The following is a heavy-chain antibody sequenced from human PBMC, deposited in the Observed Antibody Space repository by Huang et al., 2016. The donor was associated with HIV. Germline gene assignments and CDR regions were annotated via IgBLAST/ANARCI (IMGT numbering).Heavy chain of an antibody. Sequence: QVQLQQWGAGLLKPSETLSLTRAVYGGSFSGYYWRWLRQSPGKGLDWIGEINHSESTNYTPSLKSLLTIAVDTSKNQFSLKLSSVTAADTAVYYCARERMMSWLDDHDAFDIWGQGTMVTVSS. CDR1: GGSFSGYY. CDR3: ARERMMSWLDDHDAFDI. CDR2: INHSEST. J-gene: IGHJ3*02. D-gene: IGHD1-1*01. V-gene: IGHV4-34*01.